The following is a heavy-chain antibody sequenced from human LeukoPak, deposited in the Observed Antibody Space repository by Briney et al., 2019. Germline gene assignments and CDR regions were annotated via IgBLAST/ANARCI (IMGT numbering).Heavy chain of an antibody. CDR3: ARAFGVVIYFDY. CDR2: IHHSGST. V-gene: IGHV4-38-2*02. Sequence: SGTLSLTCSVSGYSISSGSYWGWIRQPPGKGLEWIGSIHHSGSTYYNPSLKSRVTISVDTSKNHFSLKLTSVTAADTAVYYCARAFGVVIYFDYWGQGTLVTVSS. D-gene: IGHD3-3*01. J-gene: IGHJ4*02. CDR1: GYSISSGSY.